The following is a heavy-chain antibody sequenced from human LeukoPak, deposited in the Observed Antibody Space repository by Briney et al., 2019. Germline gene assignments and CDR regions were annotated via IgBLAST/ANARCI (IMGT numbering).Heavy chain of an antibody. CDR1: GFTFSIYG. Sequence: GGSLRLSCAASGFTFSIYGMHWVRQAPGKGLEWVAVISYDGSNKYFADSVKGRFTISRDNSKNTLYLQMNSLRAEDTAVYYCAKGRTFDIWGQGTMVTVSS. V-gene: IGHV3-30*18. CDR3: AKGRTFDI. CDR2: ISYDGSNK. J-gene: IGHJ3*02.